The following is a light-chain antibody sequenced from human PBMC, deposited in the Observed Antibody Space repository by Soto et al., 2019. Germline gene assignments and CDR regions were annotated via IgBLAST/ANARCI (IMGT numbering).Light chain of an antibody. CDR1: QSVNSNY. V-gene: IGKV3-20*01. CDR2: GAS. CDR3: QQYDNSPRT. Sequence: IVLTQSPGTLSLSPGERATLSCRASQSVNSNYLAWYQQKPGQGPRLLMYGASSRATGIPDRFSGSGSGTDFTLTISRLEPEDFAVYYRQQYDNSPRTFGQGTKVEIK. J-gene: IGKJ1*01.